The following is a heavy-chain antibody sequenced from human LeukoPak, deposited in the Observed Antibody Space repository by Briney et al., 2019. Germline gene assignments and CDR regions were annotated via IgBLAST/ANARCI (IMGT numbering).Heavy chain of an antibody. D-gene: IGHD6-13*01. CDR1: GFTFSSYE. CDR3: ARDEYSSSWYDY. Sequence: GGSLRLSCAASGFTFSSYEMNWVRQAPAKGLEWVSYISSSGSTIYYADSVKGRFTISRDNAKNSLYLQMNSLRAEDTAVYYCARDEYSSSWYDYWGQGTLVTVSS. V-gene: IGHV3-48*03. J-gene: IGHJ4*02. CDR2: ISSSGSTI.